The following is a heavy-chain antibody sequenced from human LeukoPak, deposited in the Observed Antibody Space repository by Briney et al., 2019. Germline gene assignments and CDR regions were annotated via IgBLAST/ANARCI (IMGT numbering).Heavy chain of an antibody. CDR1: GFTFSSYW. CDR2: IKQDGSEK. CDR3: ARYCSGGSLYNWFDP. V-gene: IGHV3-7*01. Sequence: GGSLRLSCAAYGFTFSSYWMSWVRQAPRKGLEWVANIKQDGSEKYYVDSVKGRFTISRDNAKNSLYLQMNSLRAEDTAVYYCARYCSGGSLYNWFDPWGQGTLVTVSS. J-gene: IGHJ5*02. D-gene: IGHD2-15*01.